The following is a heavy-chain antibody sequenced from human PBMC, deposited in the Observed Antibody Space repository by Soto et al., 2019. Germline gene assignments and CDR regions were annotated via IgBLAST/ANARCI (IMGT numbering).Heavy chain of an antibody. D-gene: IGHD1-26*01. Sequence: GASVKVSCKASGYTFTSYYMHWVRQAPGQGLEWMGIINPSGGSTSYAQKFQGRVTMTRDTSTSTVYMELSSLRSEDTAVYYCAREVGATIDFDYWGQGTLVTGLL. CDR3: AREVGATIDFDY. CDR1: GYTFTSYY. CDR2: INPSGGST. V-gene: IGHV1-46*01. J-gene: IGHJ4*02.